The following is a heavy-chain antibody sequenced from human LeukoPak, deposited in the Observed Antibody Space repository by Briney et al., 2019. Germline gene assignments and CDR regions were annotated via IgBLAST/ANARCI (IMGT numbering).Heavy chain of an antibody. Sequence: GGSLRLSCAASGFTVSSNYMSWVRQAPGKGLEWVSVIYSGGNTYYADSVKGRFTISRDNSKNTLYLQMNSLRAEDTAVYYCASGYCSGGHCYSVYFQHWGQGTRVTVSS. V-gene: IGHV3-53*01. D-gene: IGHD2-15*01. J-gene: IGHJ1*01. CDR1: GFTVSSNY. CDR2: IYSGGNT. CDR3: ASGYCSGGHCYSVYFQH.